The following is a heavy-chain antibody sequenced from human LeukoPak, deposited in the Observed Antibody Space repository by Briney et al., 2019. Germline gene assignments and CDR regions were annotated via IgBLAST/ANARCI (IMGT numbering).Heavy chain of an antibody. CDR2: IYTSGSN. Sequence: SETLSLTCTVSGGSISSYYWSWIRQPPGKGLEWIGRIYTSGSNNYNPSLKSRVTMSVDTSKNQFSLKLSSVTAADTAVYYCARVVFEYSSSSTYFDYWGQGTLVTVSS. CDR1: GGSISSYY. CDR3: ARVVFEYSSSSTYFDY. J-gene: IGHJ4*02. D-gene: IGHD6-6*01. V-gene: IGHV4-4*07.